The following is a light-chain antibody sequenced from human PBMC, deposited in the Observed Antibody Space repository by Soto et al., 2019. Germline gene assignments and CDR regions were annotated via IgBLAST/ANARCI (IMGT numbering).Light chain of an antibody. Sequence: EIVLTPSPGTLSLSPGEGATLSCRASQGVSSSYLAWYQHKPAQAPRLLIYGASSRASGIPDRFSGSGSGTDFTLTINRLEPEDFAVYYCQQYGASVTFGPGTKVDLK. CDR2: GAS. J-gene: IGKJ3*01. V-gene: IGKV3-20*01. CDR1: QGVSSSY. CDR3: QQYGASVT.